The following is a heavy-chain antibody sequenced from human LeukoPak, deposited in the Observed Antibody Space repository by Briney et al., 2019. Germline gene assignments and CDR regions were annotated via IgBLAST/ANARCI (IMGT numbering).Heavy chain of an antibody. CDR3: ARSRGAMVRGVRKLRNYYYGMDV. CDR2: MNPNSGNT. J-gene: IGHJ6*02. CDR1: GYTFTSYD. V-gene: IGHV1-8*01. D-gene: IGHD3-10*01. Sequence: ASVKVSCKASGYTFTSYDINRVRQATGQGLEWMGWMNPNSGNTGYAQKFQGRVTMTRNTSISTAYMELSSLRSEDTAVYYCARSRGAMVRGVRKLRNYYYGMDVWGQGTTVTVSS.